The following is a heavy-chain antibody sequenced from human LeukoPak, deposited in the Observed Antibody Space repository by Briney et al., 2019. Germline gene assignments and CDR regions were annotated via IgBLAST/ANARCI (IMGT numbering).Heavy chain of an antibody. J-gene: IGHJ4*02. D-gene: IGHD3-10*01. Sequence: GASVKVSCKASGYTFTSYGISWVRQAPGQGLEWMGWINPNSGGTNYAQKFQGRVTMTRDTSISTAYMELSRLRSDDTAVYYCASLIGITMVRGVEVGSNWGQGTLVTVSS. CDR3: ASLIGITMVRGVEVGSN. CDR1: GYTFTSYG. V-gene: IGHV1-2*02. CDR2: INPNSGGT.